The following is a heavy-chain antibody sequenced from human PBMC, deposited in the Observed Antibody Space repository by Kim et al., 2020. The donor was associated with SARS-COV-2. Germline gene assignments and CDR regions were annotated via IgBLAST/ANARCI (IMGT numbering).Heavy chain of an antibody. D-gene: IGHD6-13*01. CDR2: ISYDGSNK. CDR1: GFTFSSYA. J-gene: IGHJ4*02. CDR3: ARDGSPQLVPRRLDY. Sequence: GGSLRLSCAASGFTFSSYAMHWVRQAPGKGLEWVAVISYDGSNKYYADSVKGRFTISRDNSKNTLYLQMNSLRAEDTAVYYCARDGSPQLVPRRLDYWGQGTLVTVSS. V-gene: IGHV3-30*04.